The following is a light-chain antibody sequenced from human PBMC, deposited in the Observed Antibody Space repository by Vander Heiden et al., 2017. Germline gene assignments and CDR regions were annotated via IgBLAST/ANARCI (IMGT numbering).Light chain of an antibody. Sequence: QSVLTQPPSVSGAPGQRVTISCTGSRSNIGAGFDVPWYQQLPGAAPKLLIYGKSNRPSGVPDRFSDSKSDTSASLAITGLQAEDEADYYCQSYDSSLSAWVFGGGTKLTV. CDR2: GKS. CDR1: RSNIGAGFD. V-gene: IGLV1-40*01. CDR3: QSYDSSLSAWV. J-gene: IGLJ3*02.